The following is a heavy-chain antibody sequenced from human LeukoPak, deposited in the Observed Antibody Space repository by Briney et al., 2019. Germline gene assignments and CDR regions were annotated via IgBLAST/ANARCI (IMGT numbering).Heavy chain of an antibody. CDR3: ARCNYGGYWRVQSDY. CDR1: GYTFTNYV. J-gene: IGHJ4*02. D-gene: IGHD4-23*01. CDR2: ISAYNDNT. V-gene: IGHV1-18*04. Sequence: ASVKVSCKASGYTFTNYVISWVRQAPGQGLEWMGWISAYNDNTNYAQKLQGRVTMTTDTSTSTAYMELRSMRADNTAVYYCARCNYGGYWRVQSDYWGQGTLVTVSS.